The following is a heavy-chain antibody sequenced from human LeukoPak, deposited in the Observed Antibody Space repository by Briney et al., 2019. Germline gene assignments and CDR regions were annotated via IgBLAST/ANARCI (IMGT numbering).Heavy chain of an antibody. J-gene: IGHJ5*02. CDR2: ISGSGGST. V-gene: IGHV3-23*01. CDR1: GFTFSKYA. D-gene: IGHD6-13*01. CDR3: AKSSSTWAKNWFDP. Sequence: SGGSLRLSCAASGFTFSKYAMNGVRQAPGEGLEWVSGISGSGGSTYYADSVKGRFTISRDNSENTLYLQMNSLRAEDTAVYYCAKSSSTWAKNWFDPWGQGTLVTVSS.